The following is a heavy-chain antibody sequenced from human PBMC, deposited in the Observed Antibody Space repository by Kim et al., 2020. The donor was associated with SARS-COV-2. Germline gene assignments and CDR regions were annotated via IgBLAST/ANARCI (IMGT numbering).Heavy chain of an antibody. J-gene: IGHJ4*02. V-gene: IGHV4-39*07. CDR1: GGSISSSSYY. D-gene: IGHD3-10*01. CDR3: ARGRELAFSFDY. CDR2: IYYSGST. Sequence: SETLSLTCTVSGGSISSSSYYWGWIRQPPGKGLEWIGSIYYSGSTYYNPSLKSRVTISVDTSKNQFSLKLSPVTAADTAVYYCARGRELAFSFDYWGQGT.